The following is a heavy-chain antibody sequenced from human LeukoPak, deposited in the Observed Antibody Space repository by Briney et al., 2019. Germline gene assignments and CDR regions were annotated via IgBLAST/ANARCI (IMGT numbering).Heavy chain of an antibody. CDR3: ARARLWFGETIHWFDP. D-gene: IGHD3-10*01. CDR2: ISAYNGNT. J-gene: IGHJ5*02. CDR1: GYTFTSYG. V-gene: IGHV1-18*01. Sequence: ASVTVSCKASGYTFTSYGISWVRQAPGQGLEWMGWISAYNGNTNYAQKLQGRVTMTTDTSTSTAYMELRSLRSDDTAVYYCARARLWFGETIHWFDPWGQGTLVTVSS.